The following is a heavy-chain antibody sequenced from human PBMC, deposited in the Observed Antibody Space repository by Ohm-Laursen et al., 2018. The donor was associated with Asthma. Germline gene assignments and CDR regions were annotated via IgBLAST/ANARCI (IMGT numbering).Heavy chain of an antibody. V-gene: IGHV1-69*01. CDR2: LNSVFGTS. D-gene: IGHD2-15*01. J-gene: IGHJ4*02. CDR1: GGPFSTSV. CDR3: ARKAGSCIVSTCYSLDF. Sequence: ESSVKVSCKSLGGPFSTSVFGWVRQAPGQGLEWLGGLNSVFGTSTYAQKFHDRFTITADEYTSTVNMTLSSLTSEDTAMYYCARKAGSCIVSTCYSLDFWGQGTLVTVSS.